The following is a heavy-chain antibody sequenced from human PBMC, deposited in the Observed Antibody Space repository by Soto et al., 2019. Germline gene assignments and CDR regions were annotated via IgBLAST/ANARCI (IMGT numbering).Heavy chain of an antibody. D-gene: IGHD3-9*01. CDR2: IWYDGSNK. Sequence: LRLSCAASGFTFSDYGMHWVRQAPGKGLEWVAVIWYDGSNKYYADSVKGRFTISRDNSKNTLYLQMNSLRAEDTAVYYCARDPLHYDILTGYSPNYFDFWGQGTLVTVSS. CDR3: ARDPLHYDILTGYSPNYFDF. J-gene: IGHJ4*02. V-gene: IGHV3-33*01. CDR1: GFTFSDYG.